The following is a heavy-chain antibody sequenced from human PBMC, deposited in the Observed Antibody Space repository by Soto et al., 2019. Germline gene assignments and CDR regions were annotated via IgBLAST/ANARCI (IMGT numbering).Heavy chain of an antibody. Sequence: ASVKVSCRASGYTFTSYGISWVRRAPGQGLEWMGWISAYNGNTNYAQKLQGRVTMTTDASTSTAYMELRSLRSDDTAVYYCARVRITMVRGVIINYYYGMDVWGQGTTVTV. V-gene: IGHV1-18*01. CDR3: ARVRITMVRGVIINYYYGMDV. J-gene: IGHJ6*02. CDR1: GYTFTSYG. CDR2: ISAYNGNT. D-gene: IGHD3-10*01.